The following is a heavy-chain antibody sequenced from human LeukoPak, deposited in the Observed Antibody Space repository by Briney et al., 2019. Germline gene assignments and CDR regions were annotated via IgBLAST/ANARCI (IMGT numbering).Heavy chain of an antibody. CDR2: IWYDGSNK. J-gene: IGHJ5*02. V-gene: IGHV3-33*01. Sequence: SGGSLRLSCAASGXTFSSYGMHWVRQAPGKGLEWVAVIWYDGSNKYYADSVKGRFTISRDNSKNTLYLQMNSLRAEDTAVYYCARDFSSGWTKGWFDPWGQGTLVTVSS. D-gene: IGHD6-19*01. CDR3: ARDFSSGWTKGWFDP. CDR1: GXTFSSYG.